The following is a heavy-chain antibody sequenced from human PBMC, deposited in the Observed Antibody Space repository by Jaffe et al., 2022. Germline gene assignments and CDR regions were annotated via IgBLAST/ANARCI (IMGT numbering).Heavy chain of an antibody. CDR1: GFTFDDYA. Sequence: EVQLVESGGVVVQPGGSLRLSCAASGFTFDDYAMHWVRQAPGKGLEWVSLISWDGGSTYYADSVKGRFTISRDNSKNSLYLQMNSLRAEDTALYYCAKLDGSGSYPPYWGQGTLVTVSS. CDR3: AKLDGSGSYPPY. J-gene: IGHJ4*02. CDR2: ISWDGGST. D-gene: IGHD3-10*01. V-gene: IGHV3-43D*04.